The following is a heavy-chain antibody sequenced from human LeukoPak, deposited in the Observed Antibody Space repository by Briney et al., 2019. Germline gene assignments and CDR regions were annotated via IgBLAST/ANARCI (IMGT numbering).Heavy chain of an antibody. V-gene: IGHV3-48*03. J-gene: IGHJ6*03. CDR2: ISSSGSTI. Sequence: PGGSLRLSCAASGLTFSSYEMNWVRQAPGKGLEWVSYISSSGSTIYYADSVKGRFTISRDNAKNSLYLQMNSLRAEDTAVYYCARGSNLPPDDYYYYCMDVWGKGTTVTVSS. CDR3: ARGSNLPPDDYYYYCMDV. D-gene: IGHD4-11*01. CDR1: GLTFSSYE.